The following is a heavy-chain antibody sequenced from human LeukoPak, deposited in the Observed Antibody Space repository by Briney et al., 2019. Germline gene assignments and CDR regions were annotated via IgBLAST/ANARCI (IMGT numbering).Heavy chain of an antibody. CDR1: GGSIRTGGSY. D-gene: IGHD1-26*01. V-gene: IGHV4-39*01. CDR3: ARLFISTWEYFSGMGV. Sequence: SETLSLTCTVSGGSIRTGGSYWAWIRQAPGKGLEWIGSIYVDGTTHYRPSFSSRVTISIDTSGNQFSLRLTPVTAADTAVFYCARLFISTWEYFSGMGVSGQGTTITVSS. J-gene: IGHJ6*02. CDR2: IYVDGTT.